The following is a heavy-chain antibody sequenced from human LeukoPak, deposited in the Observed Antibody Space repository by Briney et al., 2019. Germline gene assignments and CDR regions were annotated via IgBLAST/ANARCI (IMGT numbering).Heavy chain of an antibody. J-gene: IGHJ1*01. D-gene: IGHD6-6*01. Sequence: SSETLSLTCTVSGGSISTYYWNWIRQPPGKGLEWIGYIYHSGSTNYNPSLQSRVAISVDTSKNQFSLNLNSVTAADTAVYYCARGGAARLHFQNWGQGTLVTVSS. CDR2: IYHSGST. V-gene: IGHV4-59*01. CDR1: GGSISTYY. CDR3: ARGGAARLHFQN.